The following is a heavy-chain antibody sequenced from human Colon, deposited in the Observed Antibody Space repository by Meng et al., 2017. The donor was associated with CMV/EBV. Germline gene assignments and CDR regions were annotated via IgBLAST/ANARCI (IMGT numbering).Heavy chain of an antibody. D-gene: IGHD1-26*01. CDR1: GSTFTHCG. V-gene: IGHV1-18*01. CDR3: ANEAVSWELPGN. Sequence: CKSSGSTFTHCGISRLRLGHAQGLQWMGWVSTNNSNTKYAQTYEGRVTMTTDTPTRTVYMELRSLRTDETAEYYCANEAVSWELPGNWGQGTLVTVSS. CDR2: VSTNNSNT. J-gene: IGHJ4*02.